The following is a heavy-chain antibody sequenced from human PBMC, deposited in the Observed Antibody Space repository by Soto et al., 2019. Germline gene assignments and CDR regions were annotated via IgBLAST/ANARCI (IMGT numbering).Heavy chain of an antibody. CDR2: IYYRGST. J-gene: IGHJ6*02. CDR3: ARQQLLPFYYALDV. V-gene: IGHV4-59*01. CDR1: GGSISGYY. Sequence: SETLSLTCNVSGGSISGYYWRWIRQSPGKGLEYIGYIYYRGSTNYNSSLKSRVTMSVDTSRNQFSLKMNSVTAADTAVYYCARQQLLPFYYALDVWGQGTTVTVSS. D-gene: IGHD1-26*01.